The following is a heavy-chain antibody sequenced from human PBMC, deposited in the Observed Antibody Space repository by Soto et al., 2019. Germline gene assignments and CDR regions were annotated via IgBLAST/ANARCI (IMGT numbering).Heavy chain of an antibody. V-gene: IGHV3-53*02. CDR1: GFSVTDTQ. Sequence: EVQLVETGGGLIQPGGSLRLSCAVSGFSVTDTQVTWVRQAPGKGLEWVCVIYSGGTTNYADSVKGRFTISRDNSRNTVYLQMNSLRDEDSAVYYCAAGLDAYWGQRTQVTVSS. CDR3: AAGLDAY. J-gene: IGHJ4*02. CDR2: IYSGGTT.